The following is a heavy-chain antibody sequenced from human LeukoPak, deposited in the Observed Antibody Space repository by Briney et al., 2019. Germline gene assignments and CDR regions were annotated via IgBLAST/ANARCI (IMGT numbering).Heavy chain of an antibody. V-gene: IGHV3-23*01. J-gene: IGHJ4*02. Sequence: GGSLRLSCAASGFTFSNYAMRWVRQAPGKGLEWVSAITGSRGNSYYADSVKGRFTISRDNSKNTVFLQMNSLRAEDTAVYYCAKWGDYDVLTGYYVSDYWGQGTLVTVSS. D-gene: IGHD3-9*01. CDR1: GFTFSNYA. CDR2: ITGSRGNS. CDR3: AKWGDYDVLTGYYVSDY.